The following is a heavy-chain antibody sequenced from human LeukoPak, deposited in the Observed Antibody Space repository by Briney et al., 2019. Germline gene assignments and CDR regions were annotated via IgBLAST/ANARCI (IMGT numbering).Heavy chain of an antibody. CDR2: ISSSSSYI. CDR1: GFTFSSYC. V-gene: IGHV3-21*01. Sequence: KPGGSLRLSCAASGFTFSSYCMNWVRQAPGKGLEWVSSISSSSSYIYFADSVKGRFTISRDNAKNSLYLQMNSLRAEETAVYYCARLGTYCSSASCYNHDAFDIWGQGTMVTVSS. D-gene: IGHD2-2*02. J-gene: IGHJ3*02. CDR3: ARLGTYCSSASCYNHDAFDI.